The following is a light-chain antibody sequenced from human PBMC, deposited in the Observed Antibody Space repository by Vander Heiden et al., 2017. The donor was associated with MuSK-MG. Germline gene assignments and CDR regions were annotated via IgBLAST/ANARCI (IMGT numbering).Light chain of an antibody. J-gene: IGKJ2*01. Sequence: EIVLTQSPGTLSLSPGERATLSCRASQSVSGSYLAWYQQKPGQAPRLLIYGASSRATGIPDRFSGSGSGTDFTLTISRLEPEDFAVYYCQQEGSSPYTFGQGTKMEIK. CDR1: QSVSGSY. CDR2: GAS. V-gene: IGKV3-20*01. CDR3: QQEGSSPYT.